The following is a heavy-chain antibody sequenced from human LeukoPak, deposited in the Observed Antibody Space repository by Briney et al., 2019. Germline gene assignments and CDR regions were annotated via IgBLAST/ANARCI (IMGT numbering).Heavy chain of an antibody. Sequence: PGGSLRLSFAASGFTFSSYDMHWVRQATGKGLEWVSAIGTAGDTYYPGSVKGRFTISRENAKNSLYLQMNSLRAGDTAVYYCARDTKVCSGGSCYSGMFDPWGQGTLVTVSS. CDR2: IGTAGDT. CDR3: ARDTKVCSGGSCYSGMFDP. CDR1: GFTFSSYD. V-gene: IGHV3-13*01. D-gene: IGHD2-15*01. J-gene: IGHJ5*02.